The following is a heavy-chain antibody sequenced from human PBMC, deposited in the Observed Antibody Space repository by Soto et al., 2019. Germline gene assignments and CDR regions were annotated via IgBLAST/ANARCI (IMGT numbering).Heavy chain of an antibody. CDR3: ARGRGVVTGPFDY. Sequence: SETLSLTGAVYGGSFSGYYWSWIRQPPGKGLEWIGEINHSGSTNYNPSLKSRVTISVDTSKNQFSLKLSSVTAADTAVYYCARGRGVVTGPFDYWGQGTLVTVSS. D-gene: IGHD2-15*01. J-gene: IGHJ4*02. V-gene: IGHV4-34*01. CDR1: GGSFSGYY. CDR2: INHSGST.